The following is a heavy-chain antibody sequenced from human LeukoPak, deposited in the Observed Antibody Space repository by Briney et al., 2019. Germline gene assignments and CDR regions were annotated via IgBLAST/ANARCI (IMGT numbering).Heavy chain of an antibody. D-gene: IGHD3-10*01. Sequence: EASVKVSCKTSGYTFTSYYMHWVRQAPGQGLEWMGIINPSGGSTSYAQKFQGRVTMTRDMSTSTVYMELSSLRSEDTAVFYCARDIMVRGYYYYYMDVWGKGTTVTVSS. J-gene: IGHJ6*03. CDR2: INPSGGST. V-gene: IGHV1-46*01. CDR1: GYTFTSYY. CDR3: ARDIMVRGYYYYYMDV.